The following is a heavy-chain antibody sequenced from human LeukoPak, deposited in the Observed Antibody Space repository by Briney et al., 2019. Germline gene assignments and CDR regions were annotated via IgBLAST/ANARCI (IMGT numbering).Heavy chain of an antibody. J-gene: IGHJ3*02. CDR1: GFTFSSYA. Sequence: TGGSLRLSCAASGFTFSSYAMSWVRQAPGKGLEWVSAISGSGGSTYYADSVKGRFTISRDNSKNTPYLQMNSLRAEDTAVYYCAKGRHDYSNYGAFDIWGQGTMVTVSS. D-gene: IGHD4-11*01. CDR3: AKGRHDYSNYGAFDI. CDR2: ISGSGGST. V-gene: IGHV3-23*01.